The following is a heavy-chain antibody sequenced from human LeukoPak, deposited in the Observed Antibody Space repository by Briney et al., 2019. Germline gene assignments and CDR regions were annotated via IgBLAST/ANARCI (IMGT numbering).Heavy chain of an antibody. D-gene: IGHD1-20*01. Sequence: PSETLSLTCTVSGGSISSGDYYWSWIRQPPGKGLEWIGYISYSGSTYYNPSLKSRVTISVDTSKNQFSLKLSSVTAADTAVYYCARALSNWDDFDYWGQGTLVTVSS. CDR1: GGSISSGDYY. CDR3: ARALSNWDDFDY. CDR2: ISYSGST. V-gene: IGHV4-30-4*08. J-gene: IGHJ4*02.